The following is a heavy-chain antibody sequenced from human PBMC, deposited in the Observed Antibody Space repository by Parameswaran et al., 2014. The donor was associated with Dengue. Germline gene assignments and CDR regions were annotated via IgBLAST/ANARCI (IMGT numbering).Heavy chain of an antibody. CDR2: IDPSDSYT. J-gene: IGHJ6*01. CDR3: ARRRIAAAGTSYYYYYGMDV. Sequence: PREGLEWMGRIDPSDSYTNYSPSFQGHVTISADKSISTAYLQWSSLKASDTAMYYCARRRIAAAGTSYYYYYGMDVWGPRDHGHRLL. V-gene: IGHV5-10-1*01. D-gene: IGHD6-13*01.